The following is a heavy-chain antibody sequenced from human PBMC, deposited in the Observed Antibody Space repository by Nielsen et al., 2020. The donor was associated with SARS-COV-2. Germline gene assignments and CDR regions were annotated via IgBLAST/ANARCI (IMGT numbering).Heavy chain of an antibody. Sequence: GGSLRLSCAASGFTFSSYAMSWVRQAPGKGLEWVSVIYSGGSSTYYADSVKGRFTISRDNSKNTLYLQMNSLRAEDTAVYYCAKDLEMATIQDYWGQGTLVTVSS. V-gene: IGHV3-23*03. J-gene: IGHJ4*02. CDR1: GFTFSSYA. CDR2: IYSGGSST. CDR3: AKDLEMATIQDY. D-gene: IGHD5-24*01.